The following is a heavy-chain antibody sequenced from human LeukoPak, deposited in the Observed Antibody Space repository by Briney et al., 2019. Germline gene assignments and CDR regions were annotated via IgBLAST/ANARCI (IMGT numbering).Heavy chain of an antibody. J-gene: IGHJ4*02. V-gene: IGHV5-51*01. CDR3: ARSASEWEVNFDY. D-gene: IGHD1-26*01. Sequence: PGESLKISCKGSGYNFADYWIGWVRQMPGKGLEWMGIVFPGDTDPRYSPSFEGQVTISADKSISTAYLQWSSLKASDTAMYYCARSASEWEVNFDYWGQGTLVTVSS. CDR1: GYNFADYW. CDR2: VFPGDTDP.